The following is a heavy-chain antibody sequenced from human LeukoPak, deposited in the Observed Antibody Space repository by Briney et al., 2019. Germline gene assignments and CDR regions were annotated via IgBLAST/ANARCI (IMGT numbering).Heavy chain of an antibody. Sequence: ASVNVSCKASGGTFSSYAISWVRQAPGQGLEWMGRIIPIFGTANYPQKFQGRVTITTDESTSTAYMELRSLSSEDTAVYYCAREPIVGATTEFYFDYWGQGTLVTVSS. D-gene: IGHD1-26*01. CDR3: AREPIVGATTEFYFDY. CDR1: GGTFSSYA. CDR2: IIPIFGTA. V-gene: IGHV1-69*05. J-gene: IGHJ4*02.